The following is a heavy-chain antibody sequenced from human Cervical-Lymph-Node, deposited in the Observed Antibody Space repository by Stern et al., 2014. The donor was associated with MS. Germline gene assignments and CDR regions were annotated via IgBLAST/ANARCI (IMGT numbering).Heavy chain of an antibody. CDR1: GYPFTTKG. CDR2: INTNNGNP. CDR3: ARGYYDYLTGPRDYYGMDV. V-gene: IGHV7-4-1*02. J-gene: IGHJ6*01. D-gene: IGHD3-9*01. Sequence: QVQLVESGSELKKPGDSVKVSCTASGYPFTTKGINWVRQAPGQGLEWMGLINTNNGNPTYAQDFTGRYVFSLDTSVSTAYLQINSLMAEDTAFYYCARGYYDYLTGPRDYYGMDVWGQGTTVTVSS.